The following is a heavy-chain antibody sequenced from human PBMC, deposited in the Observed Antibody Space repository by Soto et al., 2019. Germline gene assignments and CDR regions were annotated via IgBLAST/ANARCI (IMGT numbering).Heavy chain of an antibody. V-gene: IGHV1-3*01. J-gene: IGHJ4*02. D-gene: IGHD4-17*01. Sequence: ASVKVSCKASGYTFTSYAMHWVRQAPGQRLEWMGWINAGNGNTKYSQKFQGRVTITRDTSASTAYMELSSLRSEDTAVYYCARDSVDYGDYGVDYWGQGTRIAVSS. CDR3: ARDSVDYGDYGVDY. CDR2: INAGNGNT. CDR1: GYTFTSYA.